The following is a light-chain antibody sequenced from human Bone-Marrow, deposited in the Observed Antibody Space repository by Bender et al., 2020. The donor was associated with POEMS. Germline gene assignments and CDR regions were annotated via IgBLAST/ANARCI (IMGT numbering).Light chain of an antibody. Sequence: QSALTQPPSASGSPGQSVTISCTGTSIDVGGYNYVSWYQQHPGKAPKLVIHEVTKRPSGVSYRFSGSKSGNTASLTISGLQGEDEADYYCCSYVDGGTFVFGGGTKLTVL. V-gene: IGLV2-23*02. CDR3: CSYVDGGTFV. CDR2: EVT. CDR1: SIDVGGYNY. J-gene: IGLJ2*01.